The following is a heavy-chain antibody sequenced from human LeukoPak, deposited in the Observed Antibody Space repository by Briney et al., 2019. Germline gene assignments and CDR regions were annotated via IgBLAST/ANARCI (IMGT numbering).Heavy chain of an antibody. Sequence: PSETLSLTCTVSGGSISTFHWSWIRQPPGKGLEWIGYIYHSGTTNYSPSLKSRVTMSVDTSKNQFSLNLSSVTAADAAVYYCARGRIGGPKAPFDYWGQGTLVTVSS. CDR2: IYHSGTT. V-gene: IGHV4-59*01. J-gene: IGHJ4*02. D-gene: IGHD3-16*01. CDR3: ARGRIGGPKAPFDY. CDR1: GGSISTFH.